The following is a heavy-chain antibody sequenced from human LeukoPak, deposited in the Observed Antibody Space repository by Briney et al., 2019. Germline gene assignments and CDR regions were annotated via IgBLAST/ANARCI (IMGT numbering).Heavy chain of an antibody. Sequence: GRSLRLPCAASGFTFSSYAMHWVRQAPGKGLEWVAVISYDGSNKYYADSVKGRFTISRDNSKNTLYLQMNSLRAEDTAVYYCAVIAAAGDYWGQGTLVTVSS. V-gene: IGHV3-30-3*01. D-gene: IGHD6-13*01. CDR2: ISYDGSNK. J-gene: IGHJ4*02. CDR1: GFTFSSYA. CDR3: AVIAAAGDY.